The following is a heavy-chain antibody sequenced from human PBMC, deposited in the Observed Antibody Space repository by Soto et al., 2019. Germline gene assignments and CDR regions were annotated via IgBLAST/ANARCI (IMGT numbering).Heavy chain of an antibody. D-gene: IGHD3-22*01. J-gene: IGHJ3*02. V-gene: IGHV2-70*04. CDR3: ARTSNYYDSSXXXPXAFDI. CDR1: XXXXSTSGMR. Sequence: PTLVNPTQXLTLTCTFXXXXXSTSGMRVSWIRQPPGKALEWLARIDWDDDKFYSTSLKTRLTISKDTSKNQVVLQMTNMDPVDTATYYCARTSNYYDSSXXXPXAFDIWGXGTXVTVSS. CDR2: IDWDDDK.